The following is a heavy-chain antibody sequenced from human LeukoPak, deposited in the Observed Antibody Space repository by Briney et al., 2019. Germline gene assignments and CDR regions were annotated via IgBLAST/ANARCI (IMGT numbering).Heavy chain of an antibody. CDR1: GGSISSYY. V-gene: IGHV4-4*09. CDR2: IYVSGST. Sequence: SETLSLTCTVSGGSISSYYWNWIRQHPGKGLEWIGYIYVSGSTYYNPSLKSRVTISVDTSKNQFSLKLSSVTAADTAVYYCARALEIDAFDIWGQGTMVTVSS. CDR3: ARALEIDAFDI. J-gene: IGHJ3*02. D-gene: IGHD1-1*01.